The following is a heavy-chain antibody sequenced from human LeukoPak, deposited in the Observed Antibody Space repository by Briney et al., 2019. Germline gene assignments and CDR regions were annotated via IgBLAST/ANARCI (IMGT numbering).Heavy chain of an antibody. D-gene: IGHD2-15*01. V-gene: IGHV4-34*01. Sequence: PSETLSLTCAVYGGSFSGYYWSWIRQPPGKGLEWIGEINHSGSTNYNPSLKSRVTISVDTPKNQFSLKLSSVTAADTAVYYCARGGHCSGGSCYRGFDPWGQGTLVTVSS. CDR3: ARGGHCSGGSCYRGFDP. J-gene: IGHJ5*02. CDR1: GGSFSGYY. CDR2: INHSGST.